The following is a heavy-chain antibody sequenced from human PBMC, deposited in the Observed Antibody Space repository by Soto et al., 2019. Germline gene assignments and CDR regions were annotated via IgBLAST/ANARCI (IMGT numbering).Heavy chain of an antibody. J-gene: IGHJ4*02. D-gene: IGHD2-2*01. CDR1: GGSFSGYY. V-gene: IGHV4-34*01. CDR2: INHSGST. CDR3: ARGPAMPTKEEFDY. Sequence: QVQLQQWGAGLLKPSETLSLTCAVYGGSFSGYYWSWIRQPPGKGLEWIGEINHSGSTNYNPSLKSRVTISVDTSKNQFSLKLSSVTAADTAVYYCARGPAMPTKEEFDYWGQGTLVTVSS.